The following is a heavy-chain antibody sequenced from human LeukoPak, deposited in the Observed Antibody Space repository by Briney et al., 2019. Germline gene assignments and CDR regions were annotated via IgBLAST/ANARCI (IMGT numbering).Heavy chain of an antibody. CDR3: AKECDYSPGHKFDL. V-gene: IGHV3-23*03. CDR2: LFTGGGRS. D-gene: IGHD3-10*01. CDR1: GFIFNNYL. J-gene: IGHJ4*02. Sequence: GGSLRLSCASSGFIFNNYLMSWVRQARGKGLEGVSVLFTGGGRSLYPDSLRGRFTIYGHTSRNTLYLQMNGLRAEDTAVYYCAKECDYSPGHKFDLWGQGTLVSVSS.